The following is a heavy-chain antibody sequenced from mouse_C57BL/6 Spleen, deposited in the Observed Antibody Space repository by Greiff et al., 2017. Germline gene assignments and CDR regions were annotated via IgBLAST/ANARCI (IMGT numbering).Heavy chain of an antibody. D-gene: IGHD2-3*01. J-gene: IGHJ4*01. V-gene: IGHV5-9-1*02. CDR2: ISSGGDYI. Sequence: EVKLVESGEGLVKPGGSLKLSCAASGFTFSSYAMSWVRQTPEKRLEWVAYISSGGDYIYYADTVKGRFTISRDNARNTLYLQMSSLQSEDTAMYYCTREIYDGYYYYAMDYWGQGTSVTVSS. CDR3: TREIYDGYYYYAMDY. CDR1: GFTFSSYA.